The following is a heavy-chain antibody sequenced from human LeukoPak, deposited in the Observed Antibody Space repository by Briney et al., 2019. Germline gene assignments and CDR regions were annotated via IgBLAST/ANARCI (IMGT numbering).Heavy chain of an antibody. J-gene: IGHJ5*02. CDR1: GFTFSSYW. V-gene: IGHV3-7*01. Sequence: PGGSLRLSCAASGFTFSSYWMSWVRQAPGKGLEWVANIKQDGSEKYYVDSVKGRFTISRDNAKNSLYLQMNSLRAEDTAVYYCARDFGTYYDFWSGYYEFRGFDPWGQGTLVTVSS. CDR2: IKQDGSEK. D-gene: IGHD3-3*01. CDR3: ARDFGTYYDFWSGYYEFRGFDP.